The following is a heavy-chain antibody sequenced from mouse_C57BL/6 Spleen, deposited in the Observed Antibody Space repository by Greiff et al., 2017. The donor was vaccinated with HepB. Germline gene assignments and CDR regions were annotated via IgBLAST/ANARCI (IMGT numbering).Heavy chain of an antibody. D-gene: IGHD1-1*01. CDR2: INPNNGGT. V-gene: IGHV1-26*01. CDR3: ARNYGSSYFDY. CDR1: GYTFTDYY. Sequence: VQLQQSGPELVKPGASVKISFKASGYTFTDYYMNWVKQSHGKSLEWIGDINPNNGGTSYNQKFKGKATLTVDKSSSTAYMELRSLTSEDSAVYYCARNYGSSYFDYWGQGTTLTVSS. J-gene: IGHJ2*01.